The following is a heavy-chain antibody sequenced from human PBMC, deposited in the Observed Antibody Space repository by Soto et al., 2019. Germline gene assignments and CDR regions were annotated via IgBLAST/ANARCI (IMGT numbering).Heavy chain of an antibody. V-gene: IGHV3-21*01. CDR1: GFPFISHT. J-gene: IGHJ5*02. CDR2: LSSKSAYI. CDR3: ARVGRYLSESTESP. Sequence: EVQLVESGGGLVKPGESLTLSCVASGFPFISHTMSWIRQAPGKGLEWVSSLSSKSAYIYYTESVRGRFNVSRDNAKNSLFLQMNSLRVEDTGVYYCARVGRYLSESTESPWGRGTLVIVSS. D-gene: IGHD3-10*01.